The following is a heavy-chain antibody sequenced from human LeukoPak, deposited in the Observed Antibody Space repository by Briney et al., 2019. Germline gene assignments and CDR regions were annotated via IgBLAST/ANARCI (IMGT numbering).Heavy chain of an antibody. V-gene: IGHV3-33*01. D-gene: IGHD2-2*01. J-gene: IGHJ5*02. CDR1: GFTFSNYG. Sequence: GRSPILSCAASGFTFSNYGMHGVRQAPGKGLEWVVIIWYDGSNKYYADSVKGRFTISRDNSKNTLYLQMNSLRAEDTAVYYCARETLGYCSSTSCFGWLEPWGQGTLVTVSS. CDR2: IWYDGSNK. CDR3: ARETLGYCSSTSCFGWLEP.